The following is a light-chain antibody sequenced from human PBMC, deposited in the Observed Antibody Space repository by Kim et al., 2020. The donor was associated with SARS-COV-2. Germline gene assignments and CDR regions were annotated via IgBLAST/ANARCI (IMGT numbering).Light chain of an antibody. Sequence: TSVGDRVTISCRASQGISNHLAWYQQKPGNAPRLLIYAASTLQTGVPSRFSGSGSGTDFALTISSLQPEDSATYHCQQLHDYPLTFGGGTKVDIK. CDR1: QGISNH. V-gene: IGKV1-9*01. CDR2: AAS. CDR3: QQLHDYPLT. J-gene: IGKJ4*01.